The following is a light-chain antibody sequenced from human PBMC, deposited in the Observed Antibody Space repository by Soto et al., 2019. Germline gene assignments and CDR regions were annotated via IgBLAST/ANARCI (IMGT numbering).Light chain of an antibody. CDR2: DNN. J-gene: IGLJ2*01. Sequence: QSVLTQPPSVSAAPGQKVTISCSGSSSNIGNNYVSWYQQLPGTATKLLIYDNNKRPSGIPDRFSGSKSGTSATLGITGLQTGDEADYHCATWDSSLSGEVFGGGTKVTVL. V-gene: IGLV1-51*01. CDR3: ATWDSSLSGEV. CDR1: SSNIGNNY.